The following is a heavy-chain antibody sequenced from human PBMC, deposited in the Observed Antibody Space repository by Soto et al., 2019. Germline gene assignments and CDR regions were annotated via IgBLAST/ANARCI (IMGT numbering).Heavy chain of an antibody. CDR2: ISSSGNII. J-gene: IGHJ4*02. Sequence: QVQLVESGGGLVKTGGSLRIVCEASGFTFSDYYMSWVRQAPGKGLEWVAYISSSGNIIYYADSVKVRFTISRDNAKNSVYLQMNSLRAEDTALYFCAKMSSENYYDPVFSWGQGTLVTVSS. D-gene: IGHD3-22*01. V-gene: IGHV3-11*01. CDR3: AKMSSENYYDPVFS. CDR1: GFTFSDYY.